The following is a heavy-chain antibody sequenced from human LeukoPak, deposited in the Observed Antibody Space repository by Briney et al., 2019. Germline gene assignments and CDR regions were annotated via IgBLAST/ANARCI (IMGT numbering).Heavy chain of an antibody. V-gene: IGHV1-24*01. CDR3: ATVSSGMVDRDY. CDR1: GYTLTELS. J-gene: IGHJ4*02. Sequence: ASVKVSCKVSGYTLTELSMHWVRQAPGKGLEWMGGFDPEDGETIYAQKFQGRVTMTEDTSTDTAYMELSSLRSEDTAVYYCATVSSGMVDRDYWGQGTLVTVSS. D-gene: IGHD3-10*01. CDR2: FDPEDGET.